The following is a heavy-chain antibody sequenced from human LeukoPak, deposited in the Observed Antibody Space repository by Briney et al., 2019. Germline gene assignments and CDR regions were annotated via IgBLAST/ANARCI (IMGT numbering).Heavy chain of an antibody. CDR1: GGSISSSSYY. CDR3: ARRDSGSYNQFDY. V-gene: IGHV4-39*01. Sequence: SETLSLTCTVSGGSISSSSYYWGWIRQPPGKGLEWIGSIYYSGSTYYNPSLKSRVTISVDTSKNQFSLKLSSVTAADTAVYYCARRDSGSYNQFDYWGQGTLVTVSS. J-gene: IGHJ4*02. D-gene: IGHD1-26*01. CDR2: IYYSGST.